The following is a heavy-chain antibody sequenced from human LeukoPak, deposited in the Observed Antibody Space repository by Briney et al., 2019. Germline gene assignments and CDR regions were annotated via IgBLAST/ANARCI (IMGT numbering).Heavy chain of an antibody. Sequence: ASVKVSCTASGYTFTSYYMHWVRQAPGQGLEWMGIINPSGGSTSYAQKFQGRVTMTRDTSTSTVYMELSSLRSEDTAVYYCARDRRYCSSTSCYLLDYYYGMDVWGQGTTVTVSS. CDR1: GYTFTSYY. D-gene: IGHD2-2*01. J-gene: IGHJ6*02. V-gene: IGHV1-46*01. CDR3: ARDRRYCSSTSCYLLDYYYGMDV. CDR2: INPSGGST.